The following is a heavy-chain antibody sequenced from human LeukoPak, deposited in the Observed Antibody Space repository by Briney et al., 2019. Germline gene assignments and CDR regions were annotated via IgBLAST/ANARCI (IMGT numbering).Heavy chain of an antibody. CDR2: ISSSSSNI. D-gene: IGHD5-18*01. J-gene: IGHJ4*02. V-gene: IGHV3-48*01. Sequence: TGGSLRLSCAASGFPFSSYSMNWARQAPGKGLEGGSYISSSSSNIYYADSVKGRFTISRDNAKNSLYLQMNSLRAEDTAVYYCATSSGYSYGWGQGTLVTVSS. CDR1: GFPFSSYS. CDR3: ATSSGYSYG.